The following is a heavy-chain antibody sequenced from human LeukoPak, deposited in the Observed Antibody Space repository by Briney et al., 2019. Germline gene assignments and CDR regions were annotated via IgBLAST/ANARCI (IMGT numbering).Heavy chain of an antibody. Sequence: PGRSLRLSCAASGFTFSSYAMHWVRQAPGKGLEWVAVISYDGSNKYYADSVKGRFTISRDNSKNTLYLQMNSLRAEDTAVYYCARDGVYSGWIKYLDYWGQGTLVTVSS. CDR3: ARDGVYSGWIKYLDY. CDR2: ISYDGSNK. J-gene: IGHJ4*02. V-gene: IGHV3-30*04. CDR1: GFTFSSYA. D-gene: IGHD5-12*01.